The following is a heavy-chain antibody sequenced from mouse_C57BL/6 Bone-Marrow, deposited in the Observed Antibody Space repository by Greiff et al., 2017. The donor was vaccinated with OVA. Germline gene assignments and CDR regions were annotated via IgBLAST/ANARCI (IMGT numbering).Heavy chain of an antibody. J-gene: IGHJ3*01. CDR2: FYPYNDDT. Sequence: VQLQESGAELVKPGASVKMSCKASGYTFTTYPIEWMKQNHGKSLEWIGNFYPYNDDTKYNEKFKGKATLTVEKSSSTVYLELSRLTSDDSAVYDCAREGYYGSSLAYWGQGTLVTVSA. V-gene: IGHV1-47*01. CDR1: GYTFTTYP. CDR3: AREGYYGSSLAY. D-gene: IGHD1-1*01.